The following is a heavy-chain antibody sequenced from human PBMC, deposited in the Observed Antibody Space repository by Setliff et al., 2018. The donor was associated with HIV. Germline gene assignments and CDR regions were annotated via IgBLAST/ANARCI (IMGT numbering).Heavy chain of an antibody. J-gene: IGHJ4*02. CDR1: GFSFGDSA. Sequence: PGGSLRLSCTSSGFSFGDSAMTWVRQAPGKGLEWVGLIRSQSYGETAEYAPSVKGRFTISRDNTKNSLYLQLNTLRVEDTAVYYCAREVARNDIDYWGQGTLVTVS. CDR2: IRSQSYGETA. D-gene: IGHD1-1*01. V-gene: IGHV3-49*04. CDR3: AREVARNDIDY.